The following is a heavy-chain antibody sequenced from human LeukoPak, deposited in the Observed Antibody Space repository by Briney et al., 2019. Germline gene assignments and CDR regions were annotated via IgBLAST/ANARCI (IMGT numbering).Heavy chain of an antibody. CDR3: ASEGIRDYYYYIMDV. CDR2: VYYSGST. CDR1: GGSISSSSYY. J-gene: IGHJ6*03. V-gene: IGHV4-39*02. D-gene: IGHD1-14*01. Sequence: SETLSLTCTVSGGSISSSSYYWGWIRQPPGKGLDWIGNVYYSGSTYYNPSLKSRVTISVDTSKNQFSLKLSAVTAADTAVYFCASEGIRDYYYYIMDVWGKGTTVTISS.